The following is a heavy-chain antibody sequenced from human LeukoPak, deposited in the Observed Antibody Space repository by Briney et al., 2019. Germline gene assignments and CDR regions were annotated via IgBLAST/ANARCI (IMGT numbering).Heavy chain of an antibody. Sequence: SETLSLTCTVSGGSISSGGYYWSWIRQHPGKGLEWIGYIYYSGSTYYNPSLKSRVTISVDTSKNQFSLKLSSVTAADTAVYYCAREYLSGELSLGSSGYTDYWGQGTLVTVSS. V-gene: IGHV4-31*03. CDR2: IYYSGST. CDR3: AREYLSGELSLGSSGYTDY. CDR1: GGSISSGGYY. D-gene: IGHD3-16*02. J-gene: IGHJ4*02.